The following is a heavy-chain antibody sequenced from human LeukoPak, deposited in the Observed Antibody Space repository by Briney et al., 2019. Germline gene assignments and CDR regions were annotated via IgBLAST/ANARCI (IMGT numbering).Heavy chain of an antibody. Sequence: PGGSLRLSCAASGFTVSNYWMYWVRQAPGKGLVWVSRINSDGSRTTYADSVKGRFTISRDNAKNSLYLQMNSLRAEDTAVYYCARDGGGIAAAGTLINFDYWGQGTLVTVSS. CDR1: GFTVSNYW. CDR3: ARDGGGIAAAGTLINFDY. J-gene: IGHJ4*02. CDR2: INSDGSRT. V-gene: IGHV3-74*01. D-gene: IGHD6-13*01.